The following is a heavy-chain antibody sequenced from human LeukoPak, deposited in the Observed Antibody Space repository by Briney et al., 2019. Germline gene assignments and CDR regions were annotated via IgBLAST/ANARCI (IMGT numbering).Heavy chain of an antibody. CDR1: GYTFTSYY. D-gene: IGHD3-10*01. CDR2: INPSGGST. Sequence: ASVKVSCKASGYTFTSYYMHWVRQAPGQGLEWMGIINPSGGSTSYAQKFQGRVTMTRDMSTSTVYMELSSLRSEDTAVYYCARGRRLLWFGELLDYWGQGTLVTVSS. V-gene: IGHV1-46*01. J-gene: IGHJ4*02. CDR3: ARGRRLLWFGELLDY.